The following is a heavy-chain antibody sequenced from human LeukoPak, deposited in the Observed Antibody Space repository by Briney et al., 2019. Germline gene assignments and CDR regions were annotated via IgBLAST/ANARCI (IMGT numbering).Heavy chain of an antibody. CDR1: GFTFDDYA. CDR3: AKDLTCGSGLPIDY. J-gene: IGHJ4*02. D-gene: IGHD6-19*01. Sequence: PGGSLRLSCAASGFTFDDYAMHWVRQAPGKGLEWVSLISGDGGSTYYADSVRGRFNISRHNSNNSLYLQMNSLRTEDTALYYWAKDLTCGSGLPIDYWGQGTLVTVSS. V-gene: IGHV3-43*02. CDR2: ISGDGGST.